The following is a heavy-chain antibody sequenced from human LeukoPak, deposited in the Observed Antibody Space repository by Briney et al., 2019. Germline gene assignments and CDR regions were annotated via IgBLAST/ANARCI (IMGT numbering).Heavy chain of an antibody. D-gene: IGHD6-13*01. CDR1: GGSISSYY. J-gene: IGHJ4*02. CDR3: ASGPSIAAGAYYFDY. V-gene: IGHV4-59*01. CDR2: IYYSGST. Sequence: SETLSLTCTVSGGSISSYYWSWIRQPPGKGLEWIGYIYYSGSTNYNPSLKSRVTISVDTSKNQFSLKLSSVTAADTAVYYCASGPSIAAGAYYFDYWGQGTLVTVSS.